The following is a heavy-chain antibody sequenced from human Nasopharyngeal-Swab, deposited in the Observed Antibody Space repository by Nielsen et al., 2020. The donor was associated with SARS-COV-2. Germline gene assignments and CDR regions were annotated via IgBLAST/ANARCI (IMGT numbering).Heavy chain of an antibody. J-gene: IGHJ6*02. CDR1: GFTFSSYW. Sequence: GESLKISCAASGFTFSSYWMSWVRQAPGKGLEWVANIKQDGSEKYYVDSVKGRFTISRDNAKNSLYLQMNSLRAEDTAVYYCARDGVAVGNGYYYYGMDVWGQGNPGHRLL. V-gene: IGHV3-7*01. CDR3: ARDGVAVGNGYYYYGMDV. D-gene: IGHD3-3*01. CDR2: IKQDGSEK.